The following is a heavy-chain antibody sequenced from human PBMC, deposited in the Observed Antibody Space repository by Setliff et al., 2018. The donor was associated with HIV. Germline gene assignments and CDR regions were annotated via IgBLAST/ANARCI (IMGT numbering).Heavy chain of an antibody. Sequence: SETLSLTCAVSGGSIGSGGYSWSWIRQPPGRGLEWVGYIYHVGGTYYNPSLKGRVTISIDTSKNQFSLRLTSVTAADTAVYYCSRYYFGSASRNFYQFMDVWGKGTTVTVSS. CDR2: IYHVGGT. V-gene: IGHV4-30-2*01. CDR3: SRYYFGSASRNFYQFMDV. J-gene: IGHJ6*03. D-gene: IGHD3-10*01. CDR1: GGSIGSGGYS.